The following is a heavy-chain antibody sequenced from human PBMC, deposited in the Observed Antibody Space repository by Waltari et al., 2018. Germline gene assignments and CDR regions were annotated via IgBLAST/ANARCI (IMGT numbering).Heavy chain of an antibody. CDR1: GGSFSGYY. CDR2: INHSGST. D-gene: IGHD2-15*01. V-gene: IGHV4-34*01. Sequence: QVQLQQWGAGLLKPSETLSRTCAVYGGSFSGYYWSWIRQPPGKGLEWIGEINHSGSTNYNPSLKSRVTISVDTSKNQFSLKLSSVTAADTAVYYCASILGYCSGGSCYFIHDAFDIWGQGTMVTVSS. J-gene: IGHJ3*02. CDR3: ASILGYCSGGSCYFIHDAFDI.